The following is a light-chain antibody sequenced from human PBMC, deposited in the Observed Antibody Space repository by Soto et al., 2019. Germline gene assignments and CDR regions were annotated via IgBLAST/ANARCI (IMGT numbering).Light chain of an antibody. Sequence: QSALPQPASVSGSPGQSITISCTGTGSDIGAYNYVSWYQQHPGKAPKLILFEVSNRPSGVSTRFSGSKSGNTASLSISGLQAEDEGDYYCSSYTTRSTSVVFGGGTKLTVL. CDR2: EVS. CDR3: SSYTTRSTSVV. V-gene: IGLV2-14*01. CDR1: GSDIGAYNY. J-gene: IGLJ2*01.